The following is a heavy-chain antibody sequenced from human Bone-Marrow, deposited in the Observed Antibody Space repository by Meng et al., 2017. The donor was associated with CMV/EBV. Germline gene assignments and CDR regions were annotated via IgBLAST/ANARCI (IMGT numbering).Heavy chain of an antibody. J-gene: IGHJ5*02. CDR1: FKFDDYG. V-gene: IGHV3-20*03. Sequence: FKFDDYGMSWVRQVPGKGLGWVSGIKWNGSGTGYADPVKGRFTISRDNAKNSLYLQMNNLRAEDTAFYYCARDTYYYGSGSYSGFGPWGHGTLVTVSS. CDR2: IKWNGSGT. D-gene: IGHD3-10*01. CDR3: ARDTYYYGSGSYSGFGP.